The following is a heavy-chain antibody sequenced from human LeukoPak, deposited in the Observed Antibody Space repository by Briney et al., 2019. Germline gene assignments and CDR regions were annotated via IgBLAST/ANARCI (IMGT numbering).Heavy chain of an antibody. Sequence: SETLSLTCTVSGGSISNYYWSWIRQPPGKGLEWIGYIYYSGSTNYNPSLKSRVTISVDTSKNQFSLKLSSVTAADTAVYYCARDRGVKTFDYWGQGTLVTVSS. D-gene: IGHD3-10*01. CDR1: GGSISNYY. V-gene: IGHV4-59*01. J-gene: IGHJ4*02. CDR2: IYYSGST. CDR3: ARDRGVKTFDY.